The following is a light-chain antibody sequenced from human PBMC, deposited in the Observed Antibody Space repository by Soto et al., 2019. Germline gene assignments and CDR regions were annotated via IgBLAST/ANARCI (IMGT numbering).Light chain of an antibody. CDR2: SAY. CDR3: QKLSRYPLN. V-gene: IGKV1-9*01. Sequence: IHLAQTPSSLSASVGYRFTITRRASQAITNNLAWYQQKPGKAHDILIYSAYTLQSGVQSRFSGSGSETEFSLTIRALQPEDFATYYCQKLSRYPLNFGGGTKVDIK. J-gene: IGKJ4*01. CDR1: QAITNN.